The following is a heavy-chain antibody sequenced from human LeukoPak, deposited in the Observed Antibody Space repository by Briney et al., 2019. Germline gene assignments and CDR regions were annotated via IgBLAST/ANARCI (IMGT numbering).Heavy chain of an antibody. CDR2: INPNSGGT. Sequence: ASVKVSCKASGYIFTGYYIHWLRQAPGQGLEWMGWINPNSGGTNYAQKFQDRVTITRDRSMSTAYMELSSLRSEDTAMYYCARGDNYDSSGYDYVDAFDIWGQGTMVTVSS. V-gene: IGHV1-2*02. D-gene: IGHD3-22*01. J-gene: IGHJ3*02. CDR1: GYIFTGYY. CDR3: ARGDNYDSSGYDYVDAFDI.